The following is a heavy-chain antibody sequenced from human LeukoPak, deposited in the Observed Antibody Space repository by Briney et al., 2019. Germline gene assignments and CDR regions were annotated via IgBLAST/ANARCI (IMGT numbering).Heavy chain of an antibody. CDR3: ARDSTETWAFDI. V-gene: IGHV3-21*01. CDR1: GFTFSSYS. Sequence: GGSLRLSCAASGFTFSSYSMNWVRQAPGKGLEWASSISSSSSYIYYADSVKGRFTISRDNAKNSLYLQMNSLRAEDTAVYYCARDSTETWAFDIWGQGTMVTVSS. J-gene: IGHJ3*02. CDR2: ISSSSSYI. D-gene: IGHD2-21*02.